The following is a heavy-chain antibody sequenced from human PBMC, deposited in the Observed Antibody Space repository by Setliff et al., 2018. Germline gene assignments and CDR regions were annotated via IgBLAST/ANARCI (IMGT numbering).Heavy chain of an antibody. CDR3: AKHRSYFDY. CDR1: GYSISNDYF. Sequence: TSETLSLTCTVSGYSISNDYFWGWIRQPPGKGLEWIGSIYHSGSTSYYPSLKSRVTISVDMSKNQFSLNLSSVTAADTAVYYCAKHRSYFDYWGQGTLVTVST. V-gene: IGHV4-38-2*02. J-gene: IGHJ4*02. CDR2: IYHSGST.